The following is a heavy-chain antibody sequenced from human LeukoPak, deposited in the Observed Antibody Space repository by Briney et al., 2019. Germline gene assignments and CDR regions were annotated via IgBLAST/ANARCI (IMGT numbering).Heavy chain of an antibody. J-gene: IGHJ4*02. CDR3: ARHAFVGAIFDS. Sequence: PSETLSLTCAVYGGSFSGYYWSWIRQPPGKGLEWIGEINHSGSTNYNPSLKSRVTISVDRSKNQFSLKLSSVTAADTAVYYCARHAFVGAIFDSWGQGTLVTVSS. CDR1: GGSFSGYY. CDR2: INHSGST. D-gene: IGHD1-26*01. V-gene: IGHV4-34*01.